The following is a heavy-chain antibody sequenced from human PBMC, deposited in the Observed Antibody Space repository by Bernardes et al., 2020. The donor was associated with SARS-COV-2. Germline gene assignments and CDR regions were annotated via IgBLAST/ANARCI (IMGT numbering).Heavy chain of an antibody. Sequence: GSPRHSGAASGFTFSTYAMSWVRQAPGKGLEWVSAISGSGGNTYYADSVKGRFTISRDNSKNTLYLQMNSLGAEDTAIYYCAKEGMTAVTPQVDSWGQGTLVTVSS. V-gene: IGHV3-23*01. J-gene: IGHJ4*02. CDR3: AKEGMTAVTPQVDS. D-gene: IGHD4-17*01. CDR2: ISGSGGNT. CDR1: GFTFSTYA.